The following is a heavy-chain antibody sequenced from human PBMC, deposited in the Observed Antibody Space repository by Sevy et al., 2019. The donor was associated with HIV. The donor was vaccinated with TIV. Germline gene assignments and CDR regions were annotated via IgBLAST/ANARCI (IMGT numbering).Heavy chain of an antibody. CDR2: ISYDGSNK. Sequence: GESLKISCAASGFTFSSYAMHWVRQAPGKGLEWVAVISYDGSNKYYADSVKGRFTISRDNSKNTLYLQMNSLRAEDTAVYYCAREFGEFKYYYYYYGMDVWGQGTTVTVSS. D-gene: IGHD3-10*01. CDR3: AREFGEFKYYYYYYGMDV. V-gene: IGHV3-30-3*01. CDR1: GFTFSSYA. J-gene: IGHJ6*02.